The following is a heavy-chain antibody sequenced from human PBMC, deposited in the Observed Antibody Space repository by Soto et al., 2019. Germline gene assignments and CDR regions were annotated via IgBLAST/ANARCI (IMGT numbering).Heavy chain of an antibody. D-gene: IGHD2-2*01. CDR2: ISAYNGNT. CDR3: ARGYCSSTSCLYYYYYYGMDV. CDR1: GYTSTSYG. V-gene: IGHV1-18*01. J-gene: IGHJ6*02. Sequence: GASVKVSCKASGYTSTSYGISWVRQAPGQGLEWMGWISAYNGNTNCAQKLQGRVTMTTDTSTGTAYMELRSLRSDDTAVYYCARGYCSSTSCLYYYYYYGMDVWGQGTTVTVSS.